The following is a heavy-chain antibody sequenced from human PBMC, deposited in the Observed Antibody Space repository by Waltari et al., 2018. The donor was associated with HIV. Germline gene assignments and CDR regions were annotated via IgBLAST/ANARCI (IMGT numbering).Heavy chain of an antibody. D-gene: IGHD3-22*01. CDR3: AKDRGYDSSGLDAFDI. CDR2: ISGRGCST. Sequence: EVQLLESGGGLVQPGGSLRLSCAASGFTFSSYAMSWVRQAPGKVLEWVSTISGRGCSTYYADSVKGRFTISRDNSKNTLYLQMNSLRAEDTAVYYCAKDRGYDSSGLDAFDIWGQGTMVTVSS. V-gene: IGHV3-23*01. J-gene: IGHJ3*02. CDR1: GFTFSSYA.